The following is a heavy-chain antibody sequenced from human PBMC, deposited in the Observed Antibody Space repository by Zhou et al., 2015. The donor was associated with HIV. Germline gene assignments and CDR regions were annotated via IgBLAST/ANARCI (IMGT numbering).Heavy chain of an antibody. CDR1: GYTFTSFG. CDR3: ARSLGGYDGYWYFDL. J-gene: IGHJ2*01. D-gene: IGHD5-12*01. V-gene: IGHV1-69*13. Sequence: QVQLVQSGAEVKKPGASVKVSCKASGYTFTSFGISWVRLAPGQGLECMGGIIPRSKTANYAQKFQGRLTITADESTSTAYMELNSLRSEDTAVYYCARSLGGYDGYWYFDLWGHGTLVTVSS. CDR2: IIPRSKTA.